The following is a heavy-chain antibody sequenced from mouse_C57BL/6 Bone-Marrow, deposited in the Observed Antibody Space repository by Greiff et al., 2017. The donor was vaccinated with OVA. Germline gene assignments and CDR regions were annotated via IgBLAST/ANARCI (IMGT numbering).Heavy chain of an antibody. CDR2: IYPGSGST. Sequence: VQLQQPGAELVKPGASVKMSCKASGYTFTSYWITWVKQRPGQGLEWIGDIYPGSGSTNYNEKFKSKATLTVDKSSSTAYMQLSSLTSEDSAVYYCARGGNSIYYYAMDYWGQGTSVTVSS. CDR1: GYTFTSYW. V-gene: IGHV1-55*01. CDR3: ARGGNSIYYYAMDY. J-gene: IGHJ4*01. D-gene: IGHD2-1*01.